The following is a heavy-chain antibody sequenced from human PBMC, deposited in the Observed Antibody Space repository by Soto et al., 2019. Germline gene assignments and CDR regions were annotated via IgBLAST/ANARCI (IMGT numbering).Heavy chain of an antibody. D-gene: IGHD4-17*01. V-gene: IGHV3-23*01. Sequence: PGGSLRLSCAASGLTFRNYAMTWVRQAPGKGLEWVSAITGSGFNTYYADSVKGRFTVSRDNSKNMLYLQMNTLSAEDTAVYYCAKDDYGADDWREFDYWGLGTLVTVSS. J-gene: IGHJ4*02. CDR3: AKDDYGADDWREFDY. CDR1: GLTFRNYA. CDR2: ITGSGFNT.